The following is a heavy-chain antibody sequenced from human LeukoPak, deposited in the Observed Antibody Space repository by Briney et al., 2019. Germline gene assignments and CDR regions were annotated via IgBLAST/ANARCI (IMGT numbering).Heavy chain of an antibody. Sequence: WGSLRLSCAASGFTFSSYSMNWVRQAPGKGLEWVSSISSSSSYIYYADSVKGRFTISRDNAKNSLYLQMNSLRAEDTAVYYCARIMAVTGRDYWGQGTLVTVSS. D-gene: IGHD2-8*01. J-gene: IGHJ4*02. CDR3: ARIMAVTGRDY. CDR2: ISSSSSYI. V-gene: IGHV3-21*01. CDR1: GFTFSSYS.